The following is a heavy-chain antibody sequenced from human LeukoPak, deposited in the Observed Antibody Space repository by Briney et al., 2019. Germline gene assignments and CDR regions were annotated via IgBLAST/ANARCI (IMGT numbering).Heavy chain of an antibody. D-gene: IGHD3-3*01. Sequence: ASVKVSCKASGYTFTGYYMHWVRQAPGQGLEWMGWINPNSGGTNYAQKFQGRVTMTRDTSISTAYMELSRLRSDDTAVHYCARLLEWSQARDYWGQGTLVTVSS. CDR2: INPNSGGT. CDR1: GYTFTGYY. CDR3: ARLLEWSQARDY. V-gene: IGHV1-2*02. J-gene: IGHJ4*02.